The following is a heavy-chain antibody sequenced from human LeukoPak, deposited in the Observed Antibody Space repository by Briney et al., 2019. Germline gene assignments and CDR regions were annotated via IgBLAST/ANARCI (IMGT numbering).Heavy chain of an antibody. D-gene: IGHD1-26*01. CDR3: ARVQSERNLNPQLVGAKGGGGGGPYYFDY. Sequence: GASVKVSCKASGYTFTGYYMHWVRQAPGQGLEWMGWINPNSGGTNYAQKFQGRVTMTRDTSIGTAYMELSRLRSDDTAVYYCARVQSERNLNPQLVGAKGGGGGGPYYFDYWGQGTLVTVSS. J-gene: IGHJ4*02. CDR1: GYTFTGYY. CDR2: INPNSGGT. V-gene: IGHV1-2*02.